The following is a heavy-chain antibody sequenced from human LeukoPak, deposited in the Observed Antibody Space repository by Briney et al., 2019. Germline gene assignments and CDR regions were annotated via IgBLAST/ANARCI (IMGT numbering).Heavy chain of an antibody. CDR3: AMAVDY. V-gene: IGHV3-23*01. CDR2: ISHSGSSI. CDR1: GFTFSNYL. Sequence: GGSLRLSCVASGFTFSNYLMNWVRQAPGKGLEWVSGISHSGSSIYYADSVKGRFTISRDNSKNTLYLQMDRLRVEGMAVYYCAMAVDYWGQRTLVTVSS. J-gene: IGHJ4*02.